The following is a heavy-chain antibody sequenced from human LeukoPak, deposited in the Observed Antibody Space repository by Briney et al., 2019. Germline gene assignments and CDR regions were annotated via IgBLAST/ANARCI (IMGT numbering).Heavy chain of an antibody. CDR2: ISRSGSTK. D-gene: IGHD5-18*01. V-gene: IGHV3-11*04. J-gene: IGHJ4*02. Sequence: GGSLRLSCAASGFTFSDYNMRWIRQAPGKGLEWVSSISRSGSTKYYADSVKGRFTISRDNAKNSLYLQMNSLRAEDTAVYYCARDVGDTWIQLGYDYWGQGTLVTVSS. CDR3: ARDVGDTWIQLGYDY. CDR1: GFTFSDYN.